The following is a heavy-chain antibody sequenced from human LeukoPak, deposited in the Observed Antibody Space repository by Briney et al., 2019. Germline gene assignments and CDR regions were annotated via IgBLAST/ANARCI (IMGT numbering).Heavy chain of an antibody. CDR2: IYHSGST. Sequence: SETLSLTCALSGHSISSGHYWGWIRQPPGKGLEWIGSIYHSGSTYYNPSLKSRATISVDTSKKQFSLKVNSVTAADTAVYYCGRAQGATDYWGQGTLVTVSS. CDR3: GRAQGATDY. J-gene: IGHJ4*02. CDR1: GHSISSGHY. V-gene: IGHV4-38-2*01. D-gene: IGHD1-26*01.